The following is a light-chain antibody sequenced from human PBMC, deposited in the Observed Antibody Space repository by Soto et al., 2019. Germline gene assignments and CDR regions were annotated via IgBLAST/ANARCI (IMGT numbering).Light chain of an antibody. J-gene: IGKJ4*01. CDR3: QQLKSYPLT. Sequence: DIQLTQSPSFLSASVGDRVTITCRAGQDISSYLAWYQQKPGKAPNLLMYAASTLQSGVPTRFSGSGSGTDFTLTISTLQPEDFATYYCQQLKSYPLTFGGGTKVEIK. CDR2: AAS. V-gene: IGKV1-9*01. CDR1: QDISSY.